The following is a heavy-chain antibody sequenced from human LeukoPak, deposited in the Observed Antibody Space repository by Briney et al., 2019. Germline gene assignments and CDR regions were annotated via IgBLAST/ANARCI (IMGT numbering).Heavy chain of an antibody. CDR2: MNPNSGNT. D-gene: IGHD6-19*01. Sequence: ASVKVSCKASGYTFTSYDINWVRQATGQGLEWMGWMNPNSGNTGYAQKFQGRVTITRNTSISTAYMELSSLRSEDTAVYYCARVAGGSGWYQVEYFDYWGQGTLVTVPS. V-gene: IGHV1-8*01. J-gene: IGHJ4*02. CDR3: ARVAGGSGWYQVEYFDY. CDR1: GYTFTSYD.